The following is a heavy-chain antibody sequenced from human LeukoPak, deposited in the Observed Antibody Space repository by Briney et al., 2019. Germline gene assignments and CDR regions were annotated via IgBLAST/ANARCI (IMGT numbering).Heavy chain of an antibody. CDR1: GYTFTGYY. D-gene: IGHD3-22*01. J-gene: IGHJ6*02. Sequence: ASVKVSCKASGYTFTGYYMHWVRLAPGQGLEWMGWISPNSGGTNYAQKFQGRVTMTRDTSISTAYMELSRLRSDDTAVYYCAREYDSSGYSYYGMDVWGQGTTVTVSS. CDR2: ISPNSGGT. V-gene: IGHV1-2*02. CDR3: AREYDSSGYSYYGMDV.